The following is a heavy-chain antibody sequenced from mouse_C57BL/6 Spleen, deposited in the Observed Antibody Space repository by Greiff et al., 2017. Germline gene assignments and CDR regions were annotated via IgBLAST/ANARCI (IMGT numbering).Heavy chain of an antibody. J-gene: IGHJ1*03. V-gene: IGHV1-55*01. Sequence: QVQLQQPGAELVKPGASVKMSCKASGYTFTSYWITWVKQRPGQGLEWIGDIYPGSGSTNYNEKFKSKATLTVDTSSSTAYMQLSILTSEDSAVYYCASLDGYYRYFDVWGTGTTVTVSS. CDR2: IYPGSGST. CDR3: ASLDGYYRYFDV. CDR1: GYTFTSYW. D-gene: IGHD2-3*01.